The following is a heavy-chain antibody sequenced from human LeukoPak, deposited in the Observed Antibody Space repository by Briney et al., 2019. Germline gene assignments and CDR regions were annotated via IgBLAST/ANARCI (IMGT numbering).Heavy chain of an antibody. V-gene: IGHV3-48*03. CDR2: ISNSGDSI. J-gene: IGHJ4*02. Sequence: GGSLRLSCAASGFTFRSYEVNWVRQAPGKGLEWVSFISNSGDSIYYADSVKGRFTISRDNAKNSLLLQMNSLRAEDTAVYYCARSEARFMLSWGQGTLVTVSS. D-gene: IGHD3-16*02. CDR3: ARSEARFMLS. CDR1: GFTFRSYE.